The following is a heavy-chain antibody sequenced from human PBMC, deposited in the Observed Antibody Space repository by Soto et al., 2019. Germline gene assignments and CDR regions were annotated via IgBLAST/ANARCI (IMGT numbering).Heavy chain of an antibody. CDR2: IYHSGST. Sequence: SETLSLTCAVSGGSISSSNWWSWVRQPPGKGLEWIGEIYHSGSTNYNPSLKSRVTISVDKSKNQFSLKLSSVTAADTAVYYCARADYGSGSYSPYHYYRMDVWGQGTTVIVSS. CDR1: GGSISSSNW. CDR3: ARADYGSGSYSPYHYYRMDV. J-gene: IGHJ6*02. V-gene: IGHV4-4*02. D-gene: IGHD3-10*01.